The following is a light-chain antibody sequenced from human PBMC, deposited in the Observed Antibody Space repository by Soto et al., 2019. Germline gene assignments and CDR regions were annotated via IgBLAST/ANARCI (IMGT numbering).Light chain of an antibody. J-gene: IGKJ4*01. Sequence: IMSLSPLSLPVPLGEPASTSCRSGQSLQQRNGYNYLAWYQQKPGQPPKLLIYWASTRESGVPDRFSGSGSGTDFTLTISSLQAEDVAVYYCQQYYSTRLTFGGGTKVDIK. CDR3: QQYYSTRLT. V-gene: IGKV4-1*01. CDR2: WAS. CDR1: QSLQQRNGYNY.